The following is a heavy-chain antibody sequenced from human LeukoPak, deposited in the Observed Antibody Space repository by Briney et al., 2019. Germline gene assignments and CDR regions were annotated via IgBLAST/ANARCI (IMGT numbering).Heavy chain of an antibody. CDR2: IKQDGSEK. Sequence: PGGSLRLSCAASGFTFSTYWMSWVRQAPGKGLEWVANIKQDGSEKYYVGSVKGRLSISRDNAKNSLYLQMNSLRAEDTSIYYCARVRTTADFDYWGQGTLVTVSS. CDR3: ARVRTTADFDY. V-gene: IGHV3-7*04. D-gene: IGHD4-17*01. CDR1: GFTFSTYW. J-gene: IGHJ4*02.